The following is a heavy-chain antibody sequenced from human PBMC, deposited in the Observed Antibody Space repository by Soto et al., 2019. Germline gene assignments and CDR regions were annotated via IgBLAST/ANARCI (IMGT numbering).Heavy chain of an antibody. J-gene: IGHJ4*02. CDR1: GYRFTDYY. V-gene: IGHV1-2*02. Sequence: EASVKVSCKTSGYRFTDYYMHWVRQASGQGLEWMGFIFPKTGATNYKQNFQGRVTMTRDTSITTVYMELNSLTSDDTAVYYCVRENWYYDYWGQGSLVTVSS. CDR2: IFPKTGAT. D-gene: IGHD1-7*01. CDR3: VRENWYYDY.